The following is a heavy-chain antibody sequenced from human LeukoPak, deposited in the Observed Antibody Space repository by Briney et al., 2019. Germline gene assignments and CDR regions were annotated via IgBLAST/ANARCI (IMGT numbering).Heavy chain of an antibody. D-gene: IGHD3-16*01. V-gene: IGHV1-8*01. Sequence: VKVSCKASGDTFTSYDINWVRQAPGQGLEWMGWMNPNSGNTGYAQNFQGRVTITRNTSISTAYMELSSLRSEDTAVYYCAICLVGIFPDYCGQGTLFTVSS. J-gene: IGHJ4*02. CDR1: GDTFTSYD. CDR2: MNPNSGNT. CDR3: AICLVGIFPDY.